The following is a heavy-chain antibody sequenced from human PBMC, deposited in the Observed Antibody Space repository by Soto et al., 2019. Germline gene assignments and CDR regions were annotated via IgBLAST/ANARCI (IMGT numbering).Heavy chain of an antibody. CDR1: GYTFTSYG. V-gene: IGHV1-18*01. CDR2: ISAYNGNT. J-gene: IGHJ3*02. D-gene: IGHD3-22*01. Sequence: QVQLVQSGAEVKKPGASVKVSCKASGYTFTSYGISWVRQAPGQGLEWMGWISAYNGNTNYAQKLQGRVTMTTDTSTSTAYMELRSLRSDNTAVYYCARVPYYYDSSLDAFDIWGQGTMVTVSS. CDR3: ARVPYYYDSSLDAFDI.